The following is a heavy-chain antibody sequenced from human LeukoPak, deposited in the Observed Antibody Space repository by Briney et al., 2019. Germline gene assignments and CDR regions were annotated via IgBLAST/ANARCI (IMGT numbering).Heavy chain of an antibody. CDR2: LFASGYS. V-gene: IGHV3-66*01. D-gene: IGHD2-2*01. CDR1: GFSVSVNY. Sequence: GGSLRLSCAASGFSVSVNYMSWVRQAPGKGLEWVSTLFASGYSTYADSVKGRFTISRDNSENTLDLQMNSLRAEDTAVYYCAREMCCTTSCPFDYWGQGTLVTVSS. CDR3: AREMCCTTSCPFDY. J-gene: IGHJ4*02.